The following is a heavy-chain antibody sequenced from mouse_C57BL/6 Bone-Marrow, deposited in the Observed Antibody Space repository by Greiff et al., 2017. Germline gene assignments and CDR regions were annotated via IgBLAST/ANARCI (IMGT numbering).Heavy chain of an antibody. Sequence: VQLQQSGPGLVQPSQSLSITCTVSGFSLTSYGVHWVRQSPGKGLEWLGVIWRGGSTDYNAAFMSRLSITKDNSKSQVFFKMNSLQADDTAIYYCAKNSHYYGSSYFDYWGQGTTLTVSS. CDR2: IWRGGST. D-gene: IGHD1-1*01. J-gene: IGHJ2*01. CDR3: AKNSHYYGSSYFDY. CDR1: GFSLTSYG. V-gene: IGHV2-5*01.